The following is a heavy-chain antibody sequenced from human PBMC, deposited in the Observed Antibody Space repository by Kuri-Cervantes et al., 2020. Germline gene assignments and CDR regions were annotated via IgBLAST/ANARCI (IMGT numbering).Heavy chain of an antibody. Sequence: GESLKISCAASGFTFRNYWMTWVRQAPGKGLEWVANIKEDGSDKYYVDSAKGRFTISRDNAKNSLYLQMNSLRVEDTAEYYCARVVGVLLGGNQRSDYWGQGALVTVSS. J-gene: IGHJ4*02. V-gene: IGHV3-7*01. CDR3: ARVVGVLLGGNQRSDY. CDR1: GFTFRNYW. CDR2: IKEDGSDK. D-gene: IGHD3-16*01.